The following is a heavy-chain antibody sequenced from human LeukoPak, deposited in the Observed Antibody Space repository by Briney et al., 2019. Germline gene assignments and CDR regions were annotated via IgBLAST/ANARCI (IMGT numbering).Heavy chain of an antibody. CDR2: TYYSGNT. Sequence: SETLSLTCTVAGGSISSSLYYWGWIRQPPGKGLEWIGCTYYSGNTYYKPSLKSRVTISVDTSKNQFSLKLNSVTAADTAVYYRVRQKDTVAVQGARAALDYWGQGTLLTVSS. V-gene: IGHV4-39*01. CDR3: VRQKDTVAVQGARAALDY. J-gene: IGHJ4*02. D-gene: IGHD2-2*01. CDR1: GGSISSSLYY.